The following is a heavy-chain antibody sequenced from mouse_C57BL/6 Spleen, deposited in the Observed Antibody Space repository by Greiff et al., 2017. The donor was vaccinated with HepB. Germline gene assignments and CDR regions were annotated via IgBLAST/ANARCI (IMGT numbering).Heavy chain of an antibody. J-gene: IGHJ2*01. CDR1: GFTFSSYT. Sequence: EVNVVESGGGLVKPGGSLKLSCAASGFTFSSYTMSWVRQTPEKRLEWVATISGGGGNTYYPDSVKGRFTISRDNAKNTLYLQMSRLRSEDTALYYCARHNSHYINYSYYFDYWGQGTTLTVSS. D-gene: IGHD2-5*01. CDR3: ARHNSHYINYSYYFDY. CDR2: ISGGGGNT. V-gene: IGHV5-9*01.